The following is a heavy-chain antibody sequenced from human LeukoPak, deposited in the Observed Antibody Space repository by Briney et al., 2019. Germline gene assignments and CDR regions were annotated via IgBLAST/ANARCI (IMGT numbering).Heavy chain of an antibody. D-gene: IGHD6-13*01. Sequence: GGSLRLSCAASGFTVSSNFLNWVRQAPGKGLEWVSVLYSGGTTFYAASVRGRFTISRDNSKNTLYLQMNSLRAEHTAVYYCASPSPGGAAAGLFDYWGQGTLVTVSS. CDR1: GFTVSSNF. CDR3: ASPSPGGAAAGLFDY. CDR2: LYSGGTT. V-gene: IGHV3-53*05. J-gene: IGHJ4*02.